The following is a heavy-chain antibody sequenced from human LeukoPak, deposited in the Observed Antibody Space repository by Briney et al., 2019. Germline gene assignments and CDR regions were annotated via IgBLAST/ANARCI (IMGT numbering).Heavy chain of an antibody. V-gene: IGHV3-7*04. CDR1: GFTFSSYW. J-gene: IGHJ6*02. CDR2: IKHDGTQN. Sequence: GGSLRLSCVASGFTFSSYWMSWVRQAPGKGLEWVANIKHDGTQNYYVDSVKGRFTISRDNAKNSLYLQMNSLRAAETAVYYCARLRPYSSDWYAYYGMDAWGQGTTVTVSS. D-gene: IGHD6-13*01. CDR3: ARLRPYSSDWYAYYGMDA.